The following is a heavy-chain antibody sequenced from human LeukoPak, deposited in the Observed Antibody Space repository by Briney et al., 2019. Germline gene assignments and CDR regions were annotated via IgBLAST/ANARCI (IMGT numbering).Heavy chain of an antibody. D-gene: IGHD5-24*01. V-gene: IGHV4-59*01. CDR3: ARDRGDVFDY. J-gene: IGHJ4*02. CDR1: GGSISSSY. CDR2: IYNSGST. Sequence: SETLSLTCTGSGGSISSSYWSWIRQPPGKGLEWLGCIYNSGSTSYNPSLKSRVTISVDTSKNQFSLKLNSVTAADTAVYFCARDRGDVFDYWGQGTLVTVSS.